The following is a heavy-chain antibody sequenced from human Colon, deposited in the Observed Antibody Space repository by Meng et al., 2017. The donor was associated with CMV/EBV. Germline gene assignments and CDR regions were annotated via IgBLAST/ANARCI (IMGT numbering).Heavy chain of an antibody. V-gene: IGHV3-21*01. CDR1: GFTFSSYS. CDR3: ARVPSLQPDAFDI. Sequence: GESLKISCAASGFTFSSYSMNWVRQAPGKGVEWVSSISSSSGYIYYADSVNGRFTISRDNAKNSLYLQMNSLSAEDTDVYFCARVPSLQPDAFDIWGQGTMVTVSS. J-gene: IGHJ3*02. CDR2: ISSSSGYI. D-gene: IGHD1-1*01.